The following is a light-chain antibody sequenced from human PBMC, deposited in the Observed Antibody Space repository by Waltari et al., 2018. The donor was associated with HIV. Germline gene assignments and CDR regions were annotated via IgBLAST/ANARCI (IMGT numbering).Light chain of an antibody. Sequence: QSALTQPASVSGSPGQSITISCTGISSDVGGYSYVSWYQQHPGKAPKPMIFDATNRPSGVSNRFSGSKSGDTASLTISLLQAEDEAVYFCSPYTRSSVFFGGGTRLTVL. CDR1: SSDVGGYSY. CDR2: DAT. V-gene: IGLV2-14*03. CDR3: SPYTRSSVF. J-gene: IGLJ2*01.